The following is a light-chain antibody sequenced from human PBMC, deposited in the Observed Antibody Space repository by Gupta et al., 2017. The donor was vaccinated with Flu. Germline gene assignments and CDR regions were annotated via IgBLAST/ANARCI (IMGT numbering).Light chain of an antibody. CDR3: MQGTHWPT. Sequence: DVVLTQSPLSLPVIFGQPASISCRSSQSLVHRNGNTYLTWFQQRPGQSPRRLIYRVSNRDSGVPDRFSGSGSGTDLTLKISRVEAEDVGVYYCMQGTHWPTFGQGTKVEIK. CDR1: QSLVHRNGNTY. J-gene: IGKJ1*01. CDR2: RVS. V-gene: IGKV2-30*02.